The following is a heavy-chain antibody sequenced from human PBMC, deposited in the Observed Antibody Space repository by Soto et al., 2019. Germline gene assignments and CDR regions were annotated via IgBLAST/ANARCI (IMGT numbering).Heavy chain of an antibody. V-gene: IGHV1-24*01. CDR1: GYTLSELA. CDR2: FDPEGSDT. Sequence: ASVKVSFKVSGYTLSELAIHWVRQAPGKGLEWMGGFDPEGSDTIYAQKFQGRVTMTSDTSTETAYMELESLTSEDTAFYYCATMGFCGPGCYSFDYWGQGTLVTVSS. D-gene: IGHD2-21*02. CDR3: ATMGFCGPGCYSFDY. J-gene: IGHJ4*02.